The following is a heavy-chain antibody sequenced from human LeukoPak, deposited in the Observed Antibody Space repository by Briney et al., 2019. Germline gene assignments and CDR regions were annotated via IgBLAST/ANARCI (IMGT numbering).Heavy chain of an antibody. CDR1: GGSISSYY. D-gene: IGHD6-13*01. J-gene: IGHJ3*02. Sequence: PSETLSLTCTVSGGSISSYYWSWIRQPPGKGLEWIGYIYYSGSTNYNPSLKSRVTISVDTSKNQFSLKLSSVTAADTAVYYCARHPSSWSNAFDIWGQGTMVTVSS. CDR2: IYYSGST. CDR3: ARHPSSWSNAFDI. V-gene: IGHV4-59*08.